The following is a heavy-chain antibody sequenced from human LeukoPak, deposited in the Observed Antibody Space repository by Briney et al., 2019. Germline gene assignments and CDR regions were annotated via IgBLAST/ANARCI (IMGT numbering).Heavy chain of an antibody. J-gene: IGHJ4*02. D-gene: IGHD2-15*01. Sequence: GGSLRLSCAASGFTFSNYAMSWVRQAPGKGLEWVSTISGSGDRTYYADSVKGRFTISRDNSKNTLYLQMNSLRAEDTAVYYCAGCSGGSCKGGYFDYWGQGTLVTVSS. CDR1: GFTFSNYA. CDR2: ISGSGDRT. V-gene: IGHV3-23*01. CDR3: AGCSGGSCKGGYFDY.